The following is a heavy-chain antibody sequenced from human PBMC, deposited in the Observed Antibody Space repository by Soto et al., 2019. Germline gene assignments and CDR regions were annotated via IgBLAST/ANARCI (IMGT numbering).Heavy chain of an antibody. Sequence: ASVKVSCKASGYTFTSYYMHWVRQAPGQGLEWMGIINPSGGSTSYAQKFQGRVTMTRDTSTSTVYMELSSLRSEDTAVYYCARETPFIAVACNFTLPYYSCSMDFWCPGITVTVSS. D-gene: IGHD6-19*01. V-gene: IGHV1-46*01. CDR1: GYTFTSYY. CDR3: ARETPFIAVACNFTLPYYSCSMDF. CDR2: INPSGGST. J-gene: IGHJ6*02.